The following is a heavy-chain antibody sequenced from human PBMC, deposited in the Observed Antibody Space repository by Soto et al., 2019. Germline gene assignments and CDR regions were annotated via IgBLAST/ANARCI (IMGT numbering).Heavy chain of an antibody. V-gene: IGHV3-74*01. CDR2: INSDGSST. D-gene: IGHD6-13*01. CDR3: AKSVLATVGTYFVH. J-gene: IGHJ4*01. CDR1: GFTFSSYW. Sequence: GGSLRLSCAASGFTFSSYWMHWVSKATGKGLVWVSRINSDGSSTSYAGSVKGRFSISRDNSKNTLYLQMNNLRPDDAAVYFCAKSVLATVGTYFVHWGQGTVVTVSS.